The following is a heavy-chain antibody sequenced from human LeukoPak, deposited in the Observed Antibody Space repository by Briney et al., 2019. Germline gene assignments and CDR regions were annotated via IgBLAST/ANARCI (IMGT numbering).Heavy chain of an antibody. CDR2: ISGSGGST. CDR1: GFTFSSYA. D-gene: IGHD3-22*01. Sequence: GGSLRLSCAASGFTFSSYAMSWVRQAPGKGLEWVSAISGSGGSTYYADSVKGRFTISRDNSKNTLYLQMNSLRAEDTAVYYCAKGYYDSSGYYEEAFDYWGQGTLDTVSS. V-gene: IGHV3-23*01. CDR3: AKGYYDSSGYYEEAFDY. J-gene: IGHJ4*02.